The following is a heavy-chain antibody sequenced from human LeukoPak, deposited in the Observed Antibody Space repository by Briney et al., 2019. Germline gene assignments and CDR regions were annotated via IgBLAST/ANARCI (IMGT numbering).Heavy chain of an antibody. J-gene: IGHJ4*02. CDR1: GGSITGFY. D-gene: IGHD2-8*01. Sequence: PSETLSLTCTVSGGSITGFYWSWTRQPPGKGLEWIGYIYYTGSTNYKPSLKSRLTISLDTSKNQFSLNLSSVTAADTAVYYCARDEWRRFDYWGQGTLVTVSS. CDR2: IYYTGST. V-gene: IGHV4-59*01. CDR3: ARDEWRRFDY.